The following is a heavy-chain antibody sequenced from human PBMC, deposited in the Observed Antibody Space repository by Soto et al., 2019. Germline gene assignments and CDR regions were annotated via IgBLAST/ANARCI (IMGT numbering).Heavy chain of an antibody. CDR1: GYTFTSYG. CDR3: AKEMGQQLTRDCGFDY. J-gene: IGHJ4*02. Sequence: ASVKVSCKASGYTFTSYGISWVRQAPGQGLEWMGWISAYNGNTNYAQKLQGRVTMTTDTSTSTAYMELRSLRSDDTAVYYCAKEMGQQLTRDCGFDYWGQGTLVTVSS. V-gene: IGHV1-18*01. D-gene: IGHD2-21*02. CDR2: ISAYNGNT.